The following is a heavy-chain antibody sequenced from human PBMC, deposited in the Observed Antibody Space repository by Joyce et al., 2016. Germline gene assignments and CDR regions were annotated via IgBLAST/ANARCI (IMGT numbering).Heavy chain of an antibody. CDR2: ISRSSNTI. V-gene: IGHV3-48*01. CDR1: GFTLNTYS. J-gene: IGHJ6*03. Sequence: EVQLVESGGGLVQPGGSLRLSCAASGFTLNTYSMNWVRQAPGKEREWVSYISRSSNTIYYVDSVKGRFTISRDNAKNSLYLQMNSLRAEDTAVYFCARATSYYFYYYMDVWGKGTTVTVSS. CDR3: ARATSYYFYYYMDV.